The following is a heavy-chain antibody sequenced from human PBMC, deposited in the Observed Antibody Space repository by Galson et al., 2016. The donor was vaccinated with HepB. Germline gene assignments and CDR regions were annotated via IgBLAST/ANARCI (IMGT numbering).Heavy chain of an antibody. CDR3: AAARAYQLLPTDS. V-gene: IGHV1-24*01. J-gene: IGHJ5*01. D-gene: IGHD2-15*01. Sequence: SVKVSCKVSGDSLTEFSMYWVRQAPGKGPPWMGGFHPEDGRMMYAQNFQGRVTMTEDTSTETDYMELRSLRSEDTAVYYCAAARAYQLLPTDSWGQGTQVTVSS. CDR2: FHPEDGRM. CDR1: GDSLTEFS.